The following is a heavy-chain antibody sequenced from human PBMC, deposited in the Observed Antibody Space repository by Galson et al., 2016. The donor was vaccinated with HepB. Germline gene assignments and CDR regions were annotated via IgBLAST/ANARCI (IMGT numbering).Heavy chain of an antibody. Sequence: SLRLSCAASGFRFSDYYMSWIRQAPGKGLEWLSYISSSGRPINYADSVQGRFTVSWDNAKNSLYLQMNNLGGEDTAVYYCASMIPLYTSGWYVRGDGWFDPWGQGTLVTVSS. CDR1: GFRFSDYY. V-gene: IGHV3-11*01. D-gene: IGHD6-19*01. CDR3: ASMIPLYTSGWYVRGDGWFDP. J-gene: IGHJ5*02. CDR2: ISSSGRPI.